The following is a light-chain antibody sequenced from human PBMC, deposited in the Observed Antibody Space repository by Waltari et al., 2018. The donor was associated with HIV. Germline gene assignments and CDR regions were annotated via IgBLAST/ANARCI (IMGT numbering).Light chain of an antibody. J-gene: IGLJ1*01. CDR1: SLRSYY. Sequence: SSELTQDPAVSVALGQTVRITCQGDSLRSYYASWYQQKPGQAPVLFIYGKNNRPSGIPERCSGSRSGNTAALTITGAQAEYEADYYCNCRDSSGLYVFGTGTKVTVL. CDR3: NCRDSSGLYV. V-gene: IGLV3-19*01. CDR2: GKN.